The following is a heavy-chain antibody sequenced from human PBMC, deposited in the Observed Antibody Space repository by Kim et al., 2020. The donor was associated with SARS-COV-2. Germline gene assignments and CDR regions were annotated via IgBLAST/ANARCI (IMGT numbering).Heavy chain of an antibody. V-gene: IGHV4-34*01. J-gene: IGHJ4*02. CDR3: ARGFWE. D-gene: IGHD3-3*01. CDR2: KPSGST. Sequence: KPSGSTNYNPSLKSQVTISVDTSKNQFSLKLSSVPAADTAVYYCARGFWEWGEGTLVPVSS.